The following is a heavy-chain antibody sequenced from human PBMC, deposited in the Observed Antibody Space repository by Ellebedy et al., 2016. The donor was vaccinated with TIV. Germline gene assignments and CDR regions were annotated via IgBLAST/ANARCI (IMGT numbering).Heavy chain of an antibody. CDR3: ARDIGSGWSQDVYFDY. Sequence: PGGSLRLSCAASGFTFSSSLMHWVRQAPGKRLVWVSRIQNDGSSTKYADSVKGRFTISRDNAKNTLYLQMNSLRAEDTAVYYCARDIGSGWSQDVYFDYWGQGALVTVSS. D-gene: IGHD6-19*01. CDR2: IQNDGSST. CDR1: GFTFSSSL. V-gene: IGHV3-74*03. J-gene: IGHJ4*02.